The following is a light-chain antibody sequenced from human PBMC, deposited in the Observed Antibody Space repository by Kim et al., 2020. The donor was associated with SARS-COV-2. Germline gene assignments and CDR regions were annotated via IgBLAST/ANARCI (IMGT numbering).Light chain of an antibody. J-gene: IGKJ2*01. Sequence: DIQMTQSPSSLSTSVGDRVTMTCRASQAIRNHLSWFQQKPGQAPERLVYAASSLQSGVPSRFSGSGSGTEFTLTISNLQSEDSATYYFRQYHTFPRTLGQGTRLEI. CDR2: AAS. V-gene: IGKV1-17*02. CDR1: QAIRNH. CDR3: RQYHTFPRT.